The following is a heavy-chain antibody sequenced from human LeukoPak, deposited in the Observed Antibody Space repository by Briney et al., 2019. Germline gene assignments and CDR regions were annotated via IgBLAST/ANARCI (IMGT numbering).Heavy chain of an antibody. V-gene: IGHV4-39*01. D-gene: IGHD5-24*01. Sequence: PSETLSLTCSVSVAPMNDNRYLWLRIRQSPVKGLEWIGSVNFSRTIYYNPSVASHLTIRLDPFTNQSSLTLRDVTATDSALYYCARQDGVLDGYNSDDWDYFDYWGQGTLVTVSS. CDR3: ARQDGVLDGYNSDDWDYFDY. CDR1: VAPMNDNRYL. CDR2: VNFSRTI. J-gene: IGHJ4*02.